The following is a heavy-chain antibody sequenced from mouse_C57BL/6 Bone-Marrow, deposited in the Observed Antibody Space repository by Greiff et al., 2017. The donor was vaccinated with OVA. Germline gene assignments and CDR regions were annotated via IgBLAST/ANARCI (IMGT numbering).Heavy chain of an antibody. J-gene: IGHJ4*01. Sequence: QVQLQQSGAELARPGASVKLSCKASGYTFTSYGISWVKQRTGQGLEWIGEIYPRSGNTYYNEQFKGKATLTADKSSSTAYMELRSLTSEDSAVYFCARWGYYEGYYAMDYWGQGTSVTVSS. CDR3: ARWGYYEGYYAMDY. CDR2: IYPRSGNT. CDR1: GYTFTSYG. V-gene: IGHV1-81*01. D-gene: IGHD2-3*01.